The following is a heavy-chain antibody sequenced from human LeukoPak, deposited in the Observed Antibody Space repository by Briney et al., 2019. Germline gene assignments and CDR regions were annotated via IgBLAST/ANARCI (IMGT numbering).Heavy chain of an antibody. CDR2: IYHSGST. CDR1: GGSISSGGYS. J-gene: IGHJ4*02. V-gene: IGHV4-30-2*01. CDR3: ARGVLREYYFDY. Sequence: SETLSLTCAVSGGSISSGGYSWSWIRQPAGKGLEWIGYIYHSGSTYYNPSLKSRVTISVDRSKNQFSLKLSSVTAADTAVYYCARGVLREYYFDYWGQGTLVTVSS.